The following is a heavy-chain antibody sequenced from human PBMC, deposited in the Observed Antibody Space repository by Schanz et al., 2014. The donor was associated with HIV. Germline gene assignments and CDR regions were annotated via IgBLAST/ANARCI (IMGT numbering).Heavy chain of an antibody. Sequence: QVQLLQSGAEVKKPGSSVKVSCKASGGTFMTYAISWVRQAPGQGLEWMGWISAYNGNTNYAPKFQGRVTMTRDTSTTTVYMELRSLRSDDRAVYYCARDPEGIAAAGSDYWGQGTLVTVSS. CDR1: GGTFMTYA. D-gene: IGHD6-13*01. V-gene: IGHV1-18*01. J-gene: IGHJ4*02. CDR2: ISAYNGNT. CDR3: ARDPEGIAAAGSDY.